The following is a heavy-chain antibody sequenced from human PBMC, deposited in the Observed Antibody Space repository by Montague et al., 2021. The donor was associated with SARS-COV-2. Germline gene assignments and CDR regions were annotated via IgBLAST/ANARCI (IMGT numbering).Heavy chain of an antibody. CDR2: IFYTGST. CDR1: GDSINTYY. V-gene: IGHV4-59*12. Sequence: SETLSLTCTVSGDSINTYYWNWIRQPPGKGLEWRGSIFYTGSTNYNPSLKSRVSISLATTKNQFFLKVTSVTAAATAVYYCARQAAGSYFYYGVDVWGQGATVTVSS. J-gene: IGHJ6*02. CDR3: ARQAAGSYFYYGVDV. D-gene: IGHD6-13*01.